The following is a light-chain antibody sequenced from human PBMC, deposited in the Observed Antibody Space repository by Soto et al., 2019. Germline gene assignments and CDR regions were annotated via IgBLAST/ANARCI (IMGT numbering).Light chain of an antibody. CDR2: GAS. V-gene: IGKV3-15*01. CDR1: QSVSSN. CDR3: QQYDNWPPLT. J-gene: IGKJ2*01. Sequence: EIVMTQSPATLSVSPGERATLSCRASQSVSSNLAWYQQKPGHAPRLLLYGASTRATGVPARFSGSGSGTEFTLTISSLQSEDFAVYYCQQYDNWPPLTFGQGTKLEIK.